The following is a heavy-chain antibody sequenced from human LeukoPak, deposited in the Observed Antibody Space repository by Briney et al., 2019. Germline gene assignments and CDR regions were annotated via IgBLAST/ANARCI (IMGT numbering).Heavy chain of an antibody. V-gene: IGHV3-7*01. CDR1: GFTFSSYW. J-gene: IGHJ6*02. Sequence: GGSPRLSCAASGFTFSSYWMSWVRQAPGKGLEWVANIKQDGSEKYYVDSVKGRFTISRDNAKNSLYLQMNSLRAEDTAVYYCAREDILRYFDWLSPYYYGMDVWGQGTTVTVSS. CDR3: AREDILRYFDWLSPYYYGMDV. CDR2: IKQDGSEK. D-gene: IGHD3-9*01.